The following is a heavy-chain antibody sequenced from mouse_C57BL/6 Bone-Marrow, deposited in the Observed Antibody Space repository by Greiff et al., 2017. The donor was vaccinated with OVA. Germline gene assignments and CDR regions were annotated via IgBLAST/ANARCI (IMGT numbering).Heavy chain of an antibody. Sequence: EVQLQQSGPELVKPGASVKISCKASGYTFTDYYMNWVKQSHGKSLEWIGDINPNNGGTSYNQKFKGKATLTVDKSSNTAYMELRSLTSEDSAVYYCARRFAYWGQGTLVTVSA. CDR3: ARRFAY. CDR2: INPNNGGT. J-gene: IGHJ3*01. V-gene: IGHV1-26*01. CDR1: GYTFTDYY.